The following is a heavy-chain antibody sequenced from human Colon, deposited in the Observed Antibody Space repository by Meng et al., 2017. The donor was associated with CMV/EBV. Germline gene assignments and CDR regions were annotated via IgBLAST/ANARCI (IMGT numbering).Heavy chain of an antibody. Sequence: SETLSLTCSVSGDAISSSRYYWDWVRQSPGKGLEWIGSIYYSTTTFYNPSLRGRITISGDTSKNQISLKLTSVTAADTAIYYCARENRLFGGWFDPWGQGTLVTVSS. CDR2: IYYSTTT. CDR3: ARENRLFGGWFDP. V-gene: IGHV4-39*07. J-gene: IGHJ5*02. CDR1: GDAISSSRYY. D-gene: IGHD2/OR15-2a*01.